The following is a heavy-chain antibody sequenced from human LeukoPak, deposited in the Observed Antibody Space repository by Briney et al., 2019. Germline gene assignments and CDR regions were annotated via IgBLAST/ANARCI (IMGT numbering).Heavy chain of an antibody. V-gene: IGHV4-59*01. CDR1: SDSISGYY. D-gene: IGHD3-10*01. J-gene: IGHJ6*03. Sequence: SETLSLTCTISSDSISGYYWSWIRQPPGKGLEWIAYIYYSGSTNYNPSLKSRVTISVDASKNQFSLKLSSVTAADTAVYYCARHQMGYYCSGSYYTPNYYYYYMDVWGKGTTVTISS. CDR2: IYYSGST. CDR3: ARHQMGYYCSGSYYTPNYYYYYMDV.